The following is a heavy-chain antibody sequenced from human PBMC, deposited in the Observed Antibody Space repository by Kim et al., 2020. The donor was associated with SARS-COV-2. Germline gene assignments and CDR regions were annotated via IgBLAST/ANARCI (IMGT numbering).Heavy chain of an antibody. V-gene: IGHV1-69*13. J-gene: IGHJ3*02. Sequence: SVKVSCKASGGTFSSYAISWVRQAPGQGLEWMGGIIPIFGTANYAQKFQGRVTITADESTSTAYMELSSLRSEDTAVYYCARDLGGDYYYDSRIRPWEIAFDIWGQGTMVTVSS. CDR2: IIPIFGTA. CDR3: ARDLGGDYYYDSRIRPWEIAFDI. D-gene: IGHD3-22*01. CDR1: GGTFSSYA.